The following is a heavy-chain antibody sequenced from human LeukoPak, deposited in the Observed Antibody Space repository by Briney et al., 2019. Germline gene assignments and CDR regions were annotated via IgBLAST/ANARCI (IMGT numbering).Heavy chain of an antibody. D-gene: IGHD1-1*01. V-gene: IGHV3-30*18. CDR3: AKDFEKLDSDGGWFDT. CDR1: GFTFSSYG. J-gene: IGHJ5*01. Sequence: GGSLRLSCAASGFTFSSYGMHWVRQAPGKGLELVAVISYDGSNKYYADSVKGRFTISRDNSKNTLYLQMNSLRAEDTAVYYCAKDFEKLDSDGGWFDTWGQGTLVTVSS. CDR2: ISYDGSNK.